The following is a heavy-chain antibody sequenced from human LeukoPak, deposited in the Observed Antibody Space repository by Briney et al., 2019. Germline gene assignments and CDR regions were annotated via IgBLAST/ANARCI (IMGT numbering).Heavy chain of an antibody. CDR3: ARDQGLRGGYGLDY. V-gene: IGHV3-9*01. Sequence: GGSLRLSCAASGFSFDDYAMHWVRQAPGKGLEWVSGISWNSGSTGYADSVKGRFTISRDNAKNSLYLQMNSLRAEDTAVYYCARDQGLRGGYGLDYWGQGTLVTVSS. J-gene: IGHJ4*02. D-gene: IGHD3-16*01. CDR2: ISWNSGST. CDR1: GFSFDDYA.